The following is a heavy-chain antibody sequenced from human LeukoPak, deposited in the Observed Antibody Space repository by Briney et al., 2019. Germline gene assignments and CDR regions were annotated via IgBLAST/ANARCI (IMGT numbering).Heavy chain of an antibody. CDR2: ISYDGSNK. Sequence: GGSLRLSCAASGFTFSSYAMIWVRQAPGKGLEWVAVISYDGSNKYYADSVKGRFTISRDNAKKSLSLQMNSLRAEDTAVYYCARDGDTVLTRGYYYYTDVWGKGTTLTVSS. CDR1: GFTFSSYA. J-gene: IGHJ6*03. V-gene: IGHV3-30*04. CDR3: ARDGDTVLTRGYYYYTDV. D-gene: IGHD4-23*01.